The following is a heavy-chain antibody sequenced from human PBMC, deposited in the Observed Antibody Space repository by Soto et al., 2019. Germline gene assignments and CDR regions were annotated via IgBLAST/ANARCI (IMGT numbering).Heavy chain of an antibody. V-gene: IGHV4-59*01. D-gene: IGHD4-4*01. J-gene: IGHJ6*02. CDR3: AREAYSNYGYYYGMDV. Sequence: SETLSLTCTVSGGSISSYYWSWIRQPPGKGLEWIGYIYYSGSTNYNPSLKSRVTISVDTSKNQFSLKLSSVTAADTAVYYCAREAYSNYGYYYGMDVWGQGTTVTVSS. CDR1: GGSISSYY. CDR2: IYYSGST.